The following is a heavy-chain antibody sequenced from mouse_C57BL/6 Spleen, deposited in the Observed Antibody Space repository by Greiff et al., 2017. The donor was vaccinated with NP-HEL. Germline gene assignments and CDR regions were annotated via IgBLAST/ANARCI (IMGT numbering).Heavy chain of an antibody. V-gene: IGHV1-64*01. CDR3: ARDALIGTVVAWYFDV. CDR2: IHPNSGST. CDR1: GYTFTSYW. Sequence: QVQLQQPGAELVKPGASVKLSCKASGYTFTSYWMHWVKQRPGQGLEWIGMIHPNSGSTNYNEKFKSKATLTVDKSSSTAYMQLSSLTSEDSAVYYFARDALIGTVVAWYFDVWGTGTTVTVSS. D-gene: IGHD1-1*01. J-gene: IGHJ1*03.